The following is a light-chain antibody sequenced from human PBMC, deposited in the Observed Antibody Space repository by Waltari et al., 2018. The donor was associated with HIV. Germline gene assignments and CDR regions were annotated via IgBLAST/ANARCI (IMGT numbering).Light chain of an antibody. CDR1: SSNIGSNY. V-gene: IGLV1-47*01. CDR2: RNN. CDR3: AAWVDSRSVV. J-gene: IGLJ2*01. Sequence: QSVLTQPPSASGTPGQRVTISCSGSSSNIGSNYVYWYQQFPGTAPKLLIYRNNQLPSGAPDRCSGSQSGTSASLAISVLRSEYEAGYYCAAWVDSRSVVFGGGTKLTVL.